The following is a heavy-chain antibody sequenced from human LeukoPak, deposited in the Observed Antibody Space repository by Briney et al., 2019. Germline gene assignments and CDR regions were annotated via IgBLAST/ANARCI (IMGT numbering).Heavy chain of an antibody. J-gene: IGHJ3*02. Sequence: SETLSLTCIVSSVSINSRYWAWVRQPAGKGLEWIGHIYSSGSTYYNPSLKSRVTISVDTSTNHFYLKLTSVTAADTALYYCARRWTGENTFDIWGQGTMVTVSS. V-gene: IGHV4-4*07. CDR1: SVSINSRY. CDR3: ARRWTGENTFDI. CDR2: IYSSGST. D-gene: IGHD3/OR15-3a*01.